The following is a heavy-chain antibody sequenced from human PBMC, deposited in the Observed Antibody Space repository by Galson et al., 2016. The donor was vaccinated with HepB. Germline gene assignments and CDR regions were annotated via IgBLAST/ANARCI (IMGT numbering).Heavy chain of an antibody. J-gene: IGHJ4*02. CDR1: GGSVSSSSYY. CDR3: ARDRSSGSGSFGY. D-gene: IGHD3-10*01. V-gene: IGHV4-39*07. CDR2: VYYSGST. Sequence: ETLSLTCTVSGGSVSSSSYYWGWIRQPPGKGLEWIGSVYYSGSTYYNPSLKSRVTISVDTSKNQFSLKLSSVTAADTAVYFCARDRSSGSGSFGYWGQGTLVTVSS.